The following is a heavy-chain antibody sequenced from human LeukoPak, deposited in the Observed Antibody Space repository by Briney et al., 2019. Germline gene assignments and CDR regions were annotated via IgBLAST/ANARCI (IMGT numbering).Heavy chain of an antibody. CDR1: GYTFTSYG. J-gene: IGHJ5*02. CDR2: ISAYNGNT. D-gene: IGHD6-6*01. CDR3: ARDLGAARPNWFDP. V-gene: IGHV1-18*01. Sequence: GASVKVSCKASGYTFTSYGISWERQAPGQGLEWMGWISAYNGNTNYAQKLQGRVTMTTDTSTSTAYMELRSLRSDDTAVYYCARDLGAARPNWFDPWGQGTLVTVSS.